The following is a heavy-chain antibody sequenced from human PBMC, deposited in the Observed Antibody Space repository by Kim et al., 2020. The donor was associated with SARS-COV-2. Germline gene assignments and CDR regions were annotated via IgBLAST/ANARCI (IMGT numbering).Heavy chain of an antibody. CDR1: VGTFSSYA. CDR3: ARSLRGYSYGFYFGY. Sequence: SVKVSCKASVGTFSSYAISWVRQAPGQGLEWMGGIIPRFGTANYAQKCQGRVTITADKSTSTAYMELSSLRSEDTAGYYCARSLRGYSYGFYFGYWGQGTLVTVSS. D-gene: IGHD5-18*01. V-gene: IGHV1-69*06. J-gene: IGHJ4*02. CDR2: IIPRFGTA.